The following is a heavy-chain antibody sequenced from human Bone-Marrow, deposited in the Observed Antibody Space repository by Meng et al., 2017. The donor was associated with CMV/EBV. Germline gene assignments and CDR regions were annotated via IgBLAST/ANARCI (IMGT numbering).Heavy chain of an antibody. D-gene: IGHD1-26*01. CDR1: GFTFSSYA. V-gene: IGHV3-30-3*01. CDR3: ATVGSGSYLAY. J-gene: IGHJ4*02. CDR2: ISYDGSNK. Sequence: GESLKISCAASGFTFSSYAMHWVRQAPGKGLEWVAVISYDGSNKYYADSVKGRFTISRDNSKNTLYLQMNSLRAEDTAVYYCATVGSGSYLAYWGQGTLVTVSS.